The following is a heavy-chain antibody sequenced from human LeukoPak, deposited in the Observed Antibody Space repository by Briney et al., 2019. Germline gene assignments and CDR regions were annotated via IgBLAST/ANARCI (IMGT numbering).Heavy chain of an antibody. CDR3: AREPVAATALDY. Sequence: SETLSLTCAVYGGSFSGYYWSWIRQPPGKGLEWIGEINHSGSTNYNPSLKSRVTISVDTSKNQFSLKLSSVTAADTAVYYCAREPVAATALDYWGQGTLVTVSS. V-gene: IGHV4-34*01. J-gene: IGHJ4*02. CDR2: INHSGST. D-gene: IGHD2-15*01. CDR1: GGSFSGYY.